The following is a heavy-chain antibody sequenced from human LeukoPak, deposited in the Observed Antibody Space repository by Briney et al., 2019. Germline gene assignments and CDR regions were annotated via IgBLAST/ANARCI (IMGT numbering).Heavy chain of an antibody. CDR1: GFTFSSYG. J-gene: IGHJ4*02. CDR3: ARDPLDSSGWPTLDY. D-gene: IGHD6-19*01. CDR2: IWYDGSNK. V-gene: IGHV3-33*01. Sequence: PGRSLRLSWAASGFTFSSYGMHGVRQAPGKGLEWVAVIWYDGSNKYYADSVKGRFTISRDNSKNTLYLQMNSLRAEDTAVYYCARDPLDSSGWPTLDYWGQGTLVTVSS.